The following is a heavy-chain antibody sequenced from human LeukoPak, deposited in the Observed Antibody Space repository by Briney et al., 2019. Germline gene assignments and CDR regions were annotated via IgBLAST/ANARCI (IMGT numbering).Heavy chain of an antibody. CDR3: ARDILTGYLFDY. J-gene: IGHJ4*02. CDR1: GYTFTSYG. D-gene: IGHD3-9*01. Sequence: ASVKVSCKASGYTFTSYGISWVRQAPGQGLEWMGWISAYNGNTNYAQKLQGRVTMTTDTSTSTAYMELRSLRFDDTAVYYCARDILTGYLFDYWGQGTLVTVSS. CDR2: ISAYNGNT. V-gene: IGHV1-18*04.